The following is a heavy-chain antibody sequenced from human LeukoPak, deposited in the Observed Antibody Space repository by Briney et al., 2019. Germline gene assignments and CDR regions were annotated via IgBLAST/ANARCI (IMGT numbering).Heavy chain of an antibody. CDR3: AKEDSSGWYQAFDI. J-gene: IGHJ3*02. CDR2: ISCDGSNK. D-gene: IGHD6-19*01. Sequence: GGSLRLSCAASGFTFSSYGMHWVRQAPGKGLEWVAVISCDGSNKYYADSVKGRFTISRDNSKNTLYLQMNSLRAEDTAVYYCAKEDSSGWYQAFDIWGQGTMVTVSS. V-gene: IGHV3-30*18. CDR1: GFTFSSYG.